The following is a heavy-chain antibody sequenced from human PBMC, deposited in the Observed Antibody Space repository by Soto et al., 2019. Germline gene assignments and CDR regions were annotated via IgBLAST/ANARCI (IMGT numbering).Heavy chain of an antibody. CDR1: GGSFSGYY. D-gene: IGHD2-8*01. CDR2: INHSGST. V-gene: IGHV4-34*01. CDR3: ARVGSYCTNGVCYIGYYYYGMDV. J-gene: IGHJ6*02. Sequence: WETLSLTCAGYGGSFSGYYWCWIGQPPGKGLEWIGEINHSGSTTYNPSLKSRVTISVDTSKNQFSLKLSSVTAPDTAVYYCARVGSYCTNGVCYIGYYYYGMDVWGQGPTVTV.